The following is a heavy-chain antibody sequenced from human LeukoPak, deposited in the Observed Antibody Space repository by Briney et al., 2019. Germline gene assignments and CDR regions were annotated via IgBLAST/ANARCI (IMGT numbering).Heavy chain of an antibody. CDR2: TYYRSKWYN. Sequence: SQTLSLTCAISGDSVSSNSAAWNWIRQSPSRDLEWLGRTYYRSKWYNDYAVSVKSRITINPDTSKNQFSLQLNSVTPEDTAVYYCARDTAPDYYDSSGYQVGFDCWGQGTLVTVSS. J-gene: IGHJ4*02. D-gene: IGHD3-22*01. CDR1: GDSVSSNSAA. CDR3: ARDTAPDYYDSSGYQVGFDC. V-gene: IGHV6-1*01.